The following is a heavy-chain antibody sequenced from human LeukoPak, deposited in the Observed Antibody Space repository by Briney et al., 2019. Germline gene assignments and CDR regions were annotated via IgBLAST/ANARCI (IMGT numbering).Heavy chain of an antibody. D-gene: IGHD2-15*01. V-gene: IGHV4-4*07. CDR2: ISPSGST. CDR1: GGSINIYL. CDR3: AREGRSSTPGY. J-gene: IGHJ4*02. Sequence: SSDTLSLTCTVSGGSINIYLWTWVRQPAGKGLEWIGRISPSGSTNYNPSLKSRVTMSVDTSKNQFSLKLSSVTAADTAVYYCAREGRSSTPGYWGQGTLVTVSS.